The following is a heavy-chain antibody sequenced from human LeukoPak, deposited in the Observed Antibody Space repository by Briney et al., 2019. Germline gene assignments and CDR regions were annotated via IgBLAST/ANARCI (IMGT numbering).Heavy chain of an antibody. V-gene: IGHV3-23*01. CDR3: AKDAHQLIRGGIYFDF. D-gene: IGHD2-8*01. CDR2: MSGSGGST. Sequence: GGSLRLSCAASGFTFRNYAMNWVRQSPGKGLEGVSTMSGSGGSTDYADSVKGRFTISRDNSKSTLYLQMNSLRAEDTARYYCAKDAHQLIRGGIYFDFWGQGSLVTVSS. J-gene: IGHJ4*02. CDR1: GFTFRNYA.